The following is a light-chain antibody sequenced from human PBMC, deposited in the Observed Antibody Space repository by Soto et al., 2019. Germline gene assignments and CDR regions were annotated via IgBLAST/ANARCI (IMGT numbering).Light chain of an antibody. Sequence: ENFLTPSPGTLSFSPVSSSTLSFSSSQGVNRYYLAWYQQKPGQAHRLIIYDAYNRATGIPARFSGSGSGTDFTLTIRSIEPEDFALYFCQQRSSWHPNFGGGNKVDIK. CDR1: QGVNRYY. J-gene: IGKJ4*01. V-gene: IGKV3D-11*01. CDR3: QQRSSWHPN. CDR2: DAY.